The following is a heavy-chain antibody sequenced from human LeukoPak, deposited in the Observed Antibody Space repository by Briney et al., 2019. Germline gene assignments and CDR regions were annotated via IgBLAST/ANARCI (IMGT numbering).Heavy chain of an antibody. CDR1: GGSISSSSYY. J-gene: IGHJ4*02. D-gene: IGHD6-25*01. V-gene: IGHV4-39*01. CDR2: IYYSGST. Sequence: SETLSLTCTVSGGSISSSSYYWGWIRQPPGKGLEWIGSIYYSGSTYYNPSLKSRVTISVDTSKNQFSLKLSSVTAADTAVYYCASPPQYSSEGYFDYWGQGTLVTVSS. CDR3: ASPPQYSSEGYFDY.